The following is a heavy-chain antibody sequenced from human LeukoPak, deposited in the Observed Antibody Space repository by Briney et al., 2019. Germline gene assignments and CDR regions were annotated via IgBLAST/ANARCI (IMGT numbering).Heavy chain of an antibody. CDR3: ARGRRIAAADSYYFDY. CDR1: GGSFSGYY. CDR2: INHSGST. V-gene: IGHV4-34*01. J-gene: IGHJ4*02. D-gene: IGHD6-13*01. Sequence: PSETLSLTCAVYGGSFSGYYWSWLRQPPGKGLEWIGEINHSGSTNYNPSLKSRVTISVDTSKNQFSLKLSSVTAADTAVYYCARGRRIAAADSYYFDYWGREPWSPSPQ.